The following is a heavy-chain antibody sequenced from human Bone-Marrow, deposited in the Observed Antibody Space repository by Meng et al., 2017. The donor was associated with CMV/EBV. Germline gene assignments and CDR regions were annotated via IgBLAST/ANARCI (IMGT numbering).Heavy chain of an antibody. CDR3: ARRLPGGWFDP. V-gene: IGHV4-59*12. CDR1: GGSISSYY. Sequence: GPLRLSCSVSGGSISSYYWSWVRQSPGKGLEWIGYIYYTGTSNYNPSLKSRVTISVDTSKNQFSLKLSSVTAADTPVYYCARRLPGGWFDPWGQGTLVTVSS. J-gene: IGHJ5*02. D-gene: IGHD1-14*01. CDR2: IYYTGTS.